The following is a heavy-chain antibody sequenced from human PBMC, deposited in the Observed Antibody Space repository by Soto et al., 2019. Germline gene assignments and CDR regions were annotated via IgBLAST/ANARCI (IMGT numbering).Heavy chain of an antibody. CDR3: AHRGSSWSQKRDDY. D-gene: IGHD6-13*01. Sequence: KESGPTLVNPTQTLTLTCTFSGFSLSTSGVGVGWIRQPPGKALEWLALIYWNDDKRYSPSLKSRLTITKDTSKNQVVLTMTNVDPVDTATYYCAHRGSSWSQKRDDYWGQGILVTVSS. CDR1: GFSLSTSGVG. J-gene: IGHJ4*02. V-gene: IGHV2-5*01. CDR2: IYWNDDK.